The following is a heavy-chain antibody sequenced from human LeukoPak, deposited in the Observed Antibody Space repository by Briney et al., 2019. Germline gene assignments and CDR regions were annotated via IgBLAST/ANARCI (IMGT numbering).Heavy chain of an antibody. Sequence: GGSLRLSCAASGFTFNDYAMHWVRQAPGKGLEWVSGINWNSGSIGYADSLKGRFTISRDNAKNSLYLQMNSLRAEDTALYYCAKEYCSSTSCYFCCGMDVWGQGTTVTVSS. CDR3: AKEYCSSTSCYFCCGMDV. V-gene: IGHV3-9*01. D-gene: IGHD2-2*01. CDR2: INWNSGSI. J-gene: IGHJ6*02. CDR1: GFTFNDYA.